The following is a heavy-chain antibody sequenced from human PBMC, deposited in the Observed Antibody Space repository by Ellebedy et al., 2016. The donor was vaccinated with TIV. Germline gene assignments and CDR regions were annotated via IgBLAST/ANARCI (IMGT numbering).Heavy chain of an antibody. CDR1: GYTFTSYD. Sequence: AASVKVSCKTSGYTFTSYDINWVRQATGQGLEWMGWINPNSGGTNYAQKFQGRVTMTRDTSISTAYMELSRLRSDDTAVYYCALRRDSSSWWGYYYYGMDVWGQGTTVTVSS. CDR3: ALRRDSSSWWGYYYYGMDV. D-gene: IGHD6-13*01. J-gene: IGHJ6*02. CDR2: INPNSGGT. V-gene: IGHV1-2*02.